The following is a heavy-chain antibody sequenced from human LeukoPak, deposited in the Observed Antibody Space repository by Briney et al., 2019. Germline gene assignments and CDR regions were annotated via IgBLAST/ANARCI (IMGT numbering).Heavy chain of an antibody. CDR2: IYYSGST. Sequence: SETLSLTCTVSGGSVSSGSYYWSWIRQPPGKGQEWIGYIYYSGSTYYNPSLKSRVTISVDTSKNQFSLKLSSVTAADTAVYYCAREGGGSYACWGQGTLVTVSP. CDR3: AREGGGSYAC. V-gene: IGHV4-61*01. CDR1: GGSVSSGSYY. D-gene: IGHD1-26*01. J-gene: IGHJ4*02.